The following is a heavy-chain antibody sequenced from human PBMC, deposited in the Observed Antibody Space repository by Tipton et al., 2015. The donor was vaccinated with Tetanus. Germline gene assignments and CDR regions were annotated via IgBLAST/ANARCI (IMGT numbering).Heavy chain of an antibody. D-gene: IGHD2-2*01. Sequence: SLRLSCAASGFTFSSYAMSWVRQAPGKGLEWVSAISGSGGSTYYADSVKGRFTISRDNSKNTLYLQMNSLRAEDTAVYYCAKGTEDIVVVPAAIGYYYYGMDVWGQGTTVTVSS. CDR1: GFTFSSYA. J-gene: IGHJ6*02. CDR2: ISGSGGST. V-gene: IGHV3-23*01. CDR3: AKGTEDIVVVPAAIGYYYYGMDV.